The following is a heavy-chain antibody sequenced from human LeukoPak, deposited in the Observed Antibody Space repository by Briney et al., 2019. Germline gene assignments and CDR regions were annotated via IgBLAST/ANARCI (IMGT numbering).Heavy chain of an antibody. Sequence: SETLSLTCTVSGGSISSYYWSWIRQPPGKGLEWIGYIYYSGSTNYNPSLKSRVTISVDTSKNQFSLKLSSVTAADTAVYYCARDSSGYLFDIWGQGTMVTVSS. CDR3: ARDSSGYLFDI. CDR2: IYYSGST. J-gene: IGHJ3*02. V-gene: IGHV4-59*01. D-gene: IGHD3-22*01. CDR1: GGSISSYY.